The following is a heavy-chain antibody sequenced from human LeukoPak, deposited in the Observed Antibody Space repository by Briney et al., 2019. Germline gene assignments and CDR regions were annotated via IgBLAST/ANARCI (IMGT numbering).Heavy chain of an antibody. D-gene: IGHD6-13*01. V-gene: IGHV3-48*01. Sequence: GGSLRLSCGASGFTFSSYSMNWVRQAPGKGLEWVSYISSSSSTIYYADSVKGRFAISRDNAKNSLYLQMNSLRAEDTAVYYCARAYSSSWPMGLSAFDIWGQGTMVTVSS. CDR1: GFTFSSYS. CDR3: ARAYSSSWPMGLSAFDI. J-gene: IGHJ3*02. CDR2: ISSSSSTI.